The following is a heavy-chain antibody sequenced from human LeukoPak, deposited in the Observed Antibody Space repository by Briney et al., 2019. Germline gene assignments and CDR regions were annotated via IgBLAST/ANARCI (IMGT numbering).Heavy chain of an antibody. V-gene: IGHV4-34*01. Sequence: NPSETLSLTCAVYGGSFSGYYWSWIRQPPGKGLEWIGEINHSGSTNYNPSLKSRVTISVDTSKNQFSLKLSSVTAADTAVYYCARDLIAAAGDNWFDPWGQGTPVTVSS. CDR3: ARDLIAAAGDNWFDP. CDR1: GGSFSGYY. CDR2: INHSGST. D-gene: IGHD6-13*01. J-gene: IGHJ5*02.